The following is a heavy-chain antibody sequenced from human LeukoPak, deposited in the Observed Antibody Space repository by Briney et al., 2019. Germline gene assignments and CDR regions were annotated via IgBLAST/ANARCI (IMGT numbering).Heavy chain of an antibody. CDR2: ISGYNCHT. J-gene: IGHJ3*02. CDR1: GYTFTDYG. D-gene: IGHD3-10*01. CDR3: ARGLSVRLLWVGKSPSGAFDI. Sequence: ASVKVSCKASGYTFTDYGISWVRQAPGEGLEWMGWISGYNCHTKNAQMLRGRVTMTTDTPTSTPYMDLRSLKSDDTAVYYCARGLSVRLLWVGKSPSGAFDIWGQGTRVTVSS. V-gene: IGHV1-18*01.